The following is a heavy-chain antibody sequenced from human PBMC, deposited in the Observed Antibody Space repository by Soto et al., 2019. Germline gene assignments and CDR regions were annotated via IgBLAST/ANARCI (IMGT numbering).Heavy chain of an antibody. CDR2: ISDDGSNK. CDR1: GFTFKTYG. CDR3: ARGGGYSYGTNDAFDI. Sequence: EGSLRLSCAASGFTFKTYGMHWVRQAPGKGLEWVAVISDDGSNKYNIASVEGRFTISRDNSKNTLSLQMNSLRDEDTAVYYCARGGGYSYGTNDAFDIWGQGTMVTVSS. J-gene: IGHJ3*02. D-gene: IGHD5-18*01. V-gene: IGHV3-30*03.